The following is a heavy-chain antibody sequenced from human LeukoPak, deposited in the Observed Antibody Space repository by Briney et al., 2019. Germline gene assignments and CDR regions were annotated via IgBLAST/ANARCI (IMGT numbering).Heavy chain of an antibody. CDR3: ARGSSGYDAFDI. D-gene: IGHD3-22*01. CDR1: GGTFSSYT. CDR2: IIPILGIA. V-gene: IGHV1-69*02. Sequence: SVKVSCKASGGTFSSYTISWVRQAPGQGLEWMGRIIPILGIANYAQKFQGRVTITADKSTSTAYMELSSLRFEDTAVYYCARGSSGYDAFDIWGQGTMVTVSS. J-gene: IGHJ3*02.